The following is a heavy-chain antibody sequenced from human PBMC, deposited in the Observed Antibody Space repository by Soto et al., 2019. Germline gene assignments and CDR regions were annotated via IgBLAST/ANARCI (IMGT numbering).Heavy chain of an antibody. CDR3: ARQAAAGKYYYAMDV. J-gene: IGHJ6*02. V-gene: IGHV5-51*01. D-gene: IGHD6-13*01. CDR1: GYSFTSYW. Sequence: PGESLKMSCKGSGYSFTSYWIGWVRQMPGKGLEWMGIIYPGDSDTRYSPSFQGQVTISADKSINTTYLQWSSLKASDTAIYYCARQAAAGKYYYAMDVWGQGTTVTVSS. CDR2: IYPGDSDT.